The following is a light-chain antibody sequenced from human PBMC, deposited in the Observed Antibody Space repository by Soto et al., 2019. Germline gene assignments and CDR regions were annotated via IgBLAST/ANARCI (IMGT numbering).Light chain of an antibody. Sequence: ALTQPPSASGSPGQSVTISCTGTSGDVGGYDYVSWYQQHPGKAPKLMIYEVTKRPLGVPDRFSGSKSGNTASLTVSGLQAEDEADYYCSSYAGSDNPDVFGTGTKVTVL. CDR3: SSYAGSDNPDV. V-gene: IGLV2-8*01. J-gene: IGLJ1*01. CDR1: SGDVGGYDY. CDR2: EVT.